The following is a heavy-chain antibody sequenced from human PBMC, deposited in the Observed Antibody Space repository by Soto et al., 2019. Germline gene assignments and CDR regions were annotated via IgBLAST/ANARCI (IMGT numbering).Heavy chain of an antibody. CDR2: ITHNANSYAI. V-gene: IGHV3-72*01. D-gene: IGHD7-27*01. CDR1: GFTFSDHY. Sequence: EVQLVESGGGLVQPGGPLRLSCAASGFTFSDHYMDWVRQAPGKGLEWVARITHNANSYAIEYAASVQGRFTISRDDSKNALYLQMNSLRTEDTAIYYCVRVKLGPQPLKAFDAWGQGTMVTVSS. J-gene: IGHJ3*01. CDR3: VRVKLGPQPLKAFDA.